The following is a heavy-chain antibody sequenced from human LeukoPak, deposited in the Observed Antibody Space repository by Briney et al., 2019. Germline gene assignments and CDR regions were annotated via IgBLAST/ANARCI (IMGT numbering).Heavy chain of an antibody. CDR1: GFTFGSYR. D-gene: IGHD1-26*01. CDR2: ITGDGSEK. J-gene: IGHJ4*02. CDR3: ARGSGSRFDY. Sequence: GGSLRLSCGASGFTFGSYRMSWVRQAPGKGLEWGCNITGDGSEKCSVDCVKGRFTIARENAKNSLSLQMNTLRAEDTAVYYCARGSGSRFDYWGQGTLVTVSS. V-gene: IGHV3-7*01.